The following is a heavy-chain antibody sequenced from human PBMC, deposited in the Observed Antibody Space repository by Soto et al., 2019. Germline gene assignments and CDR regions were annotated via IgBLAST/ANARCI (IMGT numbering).Heavy chain of an antibody. CDR1: GYTFTRYA. CDR3: ARAVAVPADFDY. Sequence: ASVKVSCKASGYTFTRYAMHWVRQAPGRRLEWMGWINAGNGNTKYSQKFQGRVTITRGTSASTAYMELGSLRSEDTAVYYCARAVAVPADFDYWGQVTLVTVSS. J-gene: IGHJ4*02. V-gene: IGHV1-3*01. CDR2: INAGNGNT. D-gene: IGHD6-19*01.